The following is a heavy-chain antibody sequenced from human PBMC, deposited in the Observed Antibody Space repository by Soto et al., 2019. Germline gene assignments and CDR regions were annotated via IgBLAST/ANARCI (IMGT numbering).Heavy chain of an antibody. J-gene: IGHJ4*02. D-gene: IGHD3-22*01. Sequence: ASLKVSCKSSVYTFTNYGIICVRQALGQGLEWMGWISAYSGNTNYAQKVQDRLTMTIDTSTSTAYIELRSLRSDDTAVYYCARAPYDSSGYYYHFWGQGTLVTFSS. CDR1: VYTFTNYG. CDR2: ISAYSGNT. V-gene: IGHV1-18*01. CDR3: ARAPYDSSGYYYHF.